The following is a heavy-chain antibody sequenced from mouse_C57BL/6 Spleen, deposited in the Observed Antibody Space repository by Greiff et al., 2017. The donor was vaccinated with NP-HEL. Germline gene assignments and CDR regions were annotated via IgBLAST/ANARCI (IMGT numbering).Heavy chain of an antibody. Sequence: QVQLKQSGAELVRPGTSVKVSCKASGYAFTNYLIEWVKQRPGQGLEWIGVINPGSGGTNYNEKFKGKATLTADKSSSTAYTQLSSLTSEDSAVYFCARWATVAYYFDYWGQGTTLTVSS. CDR1: GYAFTNYL. CDR3: ARWATVAYYFDY. V-gene: IGHV1-54*01. D-gene: IGHD1-1*01. CDR2: INPGSGGT. J-gene: IGHJ2*01.